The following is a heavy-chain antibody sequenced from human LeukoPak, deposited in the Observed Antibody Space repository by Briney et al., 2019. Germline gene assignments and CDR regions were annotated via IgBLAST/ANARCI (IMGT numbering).Heavy chain of an antibody. V-gene: IGHV3-73*01. J-gene: IGHJ6*03. CDR3: SRDRNRLSRLRSPGYMDV. CDR1: GFTFSGSA. CDR2: ISSNANSYAT. D-gene: IGHD3-3*01. Sequence: PGGSLKLSCAASGFTFSGSAMHWVRQASGKGLEWVGRISSNANSYATAYSASVKGRFTISRDDSKNTAYLQMNSLKTEDTAAYYCSRDRNRLSRLRSPGYMDVWGKGTTVTVSS.